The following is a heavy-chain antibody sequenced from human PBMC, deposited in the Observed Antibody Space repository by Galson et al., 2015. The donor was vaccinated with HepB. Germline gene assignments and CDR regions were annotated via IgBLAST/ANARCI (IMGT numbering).Heavy chain of an antibody. V-gene: IGHV3-23*01. CDR1: GFTFSNYA. J-gene: IGHJ3*02. D-gene: IGHD1-26*01. CDR3: AKGHSGSYYVSDGIHVMGAFDI. CDR2: ISGSGGST. Sequence: SLRLSCAASGFTFSNYAMSWVRQAPGKGLEWVSTISGSGGSTYYTDSVRGRFTISRDNSKNTLYLQMNSLRAEDTAIYYCAKGHSGSYYVSDGIHVMGAFDIWGQGTMVTVSS.